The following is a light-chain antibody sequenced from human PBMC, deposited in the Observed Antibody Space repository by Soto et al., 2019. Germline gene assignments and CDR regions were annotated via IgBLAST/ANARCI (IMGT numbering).Light chain of an antibody. J-gene: IGLJ2*01. V-gene: IGLV2-14*03. CDR2: DVT. Sequence: QSVLTQPASVSGSPAQSITISCSGTSSDIGAFNYVSWYQHHPGKAPKVLIYDVTNRPSGISYRFSASKSGNTASLTISGLQPEDEPHYFCSSYTVTSSVIFGGGTKVTVL. CDR1: SSDIGAFNY. CDR3: SSYTVTSSVI.